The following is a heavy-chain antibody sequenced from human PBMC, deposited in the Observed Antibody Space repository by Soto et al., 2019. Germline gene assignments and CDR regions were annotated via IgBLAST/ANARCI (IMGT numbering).Heavy chain of an antibody. CDR1: GGSISSGGYY. J-gene: IGHJ5*02. D-gene: IGHD1-26*01. CDR2: IYYSGST. V-gene: IGHV4-31*03. Sequence: QVQLQESGPGLVKPSQTLSLTCTVSGGSISSGGYYWSWIRQDPGKGLEWIGHIYYSGSTYYNPSLKSRVTISVDTSKNQFSLELSSVTAADTAIYYCARARGRAGGWFDPWGQGTLLTVSS. CDR3: ARARGRAGGWFDP.